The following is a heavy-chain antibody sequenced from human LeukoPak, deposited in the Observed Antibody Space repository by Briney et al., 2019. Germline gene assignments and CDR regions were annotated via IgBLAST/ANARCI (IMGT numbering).Heavy chain of an antibody. CDR3: ATAPGYYYDSSGYYYFDY. Sequence: SETLSLTCTVSGGSVSSGSYYWSWIRQPPGKGLEWIGYIYYSGSTNYNPSLKSRVTISVDTSKNQFSLKLSSVTAADTAVYYCATAPGYYYDSSGYYYFDYWGQGTLVTVSS. J-gene: IGHJ4*02. D-gene: IGHD3-22*01. CDR1: GGSVSSGSYY. CDR2: IYYSGST. V-gene: IGHV4-61*01.